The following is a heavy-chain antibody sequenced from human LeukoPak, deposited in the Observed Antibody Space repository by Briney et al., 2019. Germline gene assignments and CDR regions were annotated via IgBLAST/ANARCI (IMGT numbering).Heavy chain of an antibody. CDR3: TEGYCSSTSCQGGFDY. CDR2: ISGSGGST. Sequence: PGGSLRLSCAASGFTFSSYAMSWVRQAPGKGLEWVSAISGSGGSTYYADSVKGRFTISRDDSKSIAYLQMNSLKTEDTAVYYCTEGYCSSTSCQGGFDYWGQGTLVTVSS. J-gene: IGHJ4*02. V-gene: IGHV3-23*01. CDR1: GFTFSSYA. D-gene: IGHD2-2*01.